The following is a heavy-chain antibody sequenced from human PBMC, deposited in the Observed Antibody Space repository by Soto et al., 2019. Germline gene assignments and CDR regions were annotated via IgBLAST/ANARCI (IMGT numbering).Heavy chain of an antibody. J-gene: IGHJ4*02. CDR2: IYPGDSDT. Sequence: PGESLKISCKGSGYIFTSYWIGWVRQMPGKGLEWMGIIYPGDSDTRYSPSFQGQVSISADKSISTAYLQWSSLKASDTAMYYCARGYYYDSSGYYSNYFDYWGQGTLVTVSS. V-gene: IGHV5-51*01. CDR3: ARGYYYDSSGYYSNYFDY. D-gene: IGHD3-22*01. CDR1: GYIFTSYW.